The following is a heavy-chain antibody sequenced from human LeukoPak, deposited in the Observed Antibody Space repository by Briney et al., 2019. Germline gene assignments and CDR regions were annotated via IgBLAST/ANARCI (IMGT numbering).Heavy chain of an antibody. CDR3: ARDGNAAAGFDY. J-gene: IGHJ4*02. CDR2: IYYSGST. V-gene: IGHV4-59*11. CDR1: GGSISSHY. Sequence: PSETLSLTCTVSGGSISSHYWSWIRQPPGKGLEWIGYIYYSGSTNYNPSLKSRVTISVDTSKNQFSLKLSSVTAADTAVYYCARDGNAAAGFDYWGQGTLVTVSS. D-gene: IGHD6-13*01.